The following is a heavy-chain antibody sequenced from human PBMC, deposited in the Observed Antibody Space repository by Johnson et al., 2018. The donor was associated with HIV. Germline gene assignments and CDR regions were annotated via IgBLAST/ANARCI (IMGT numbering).Heavy chain of an antibody. CDR1: VFTFSNYW. J-gene: IGHJ3*01. D-gene: IGHD3-22*01. Sequence: MMLVESGGGLVQPGESLRLSCEASVFTFSNYWMSWVRQAPGRALEWVANIKEDGSETYYMASVKGRFTISRDNSENTLYLQMGSLRAEDMAVYYCARGGYYYDGDGAFDFWGQGTIGTVSS. CDR2: IKEDGSET. V-gene: IGHV3-7*01. CDR3: ARGGYYYDGDGAFDF.